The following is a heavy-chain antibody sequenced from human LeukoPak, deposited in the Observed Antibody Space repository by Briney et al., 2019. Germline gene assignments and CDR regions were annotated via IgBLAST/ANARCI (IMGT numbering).Heavy chain of an antibody. J-gene: IGHJ4*02. D-gene: IGHD3-10*01. CDR2: INPKSGGT. V-gene: IGHV1-2*02. CDR3: VRGSLWFGSKFDY. Sequence: GASVKVSCKASGYIFTDYYIHWVRQAPGQGLEWMGWINPKSGGTNYVQKFQGRVTMTRDTSISTAYMDLSSLRSDDTAVYYCVRGSLWFGSKFDYWGQGTLVTVSS. CDR1: GYIFTDYY.